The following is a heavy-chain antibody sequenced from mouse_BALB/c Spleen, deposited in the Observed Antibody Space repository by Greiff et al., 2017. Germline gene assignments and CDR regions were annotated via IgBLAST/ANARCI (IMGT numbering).Heavy chain of an antibody. CDR3: ARSVDSSGPLFDY. D-gene: IGHD3-2*01. CDR1: GFTFSSFG. J-gene: IGHJ2*01. Sequence: EVKLMESGGGLVQPGGSRKLSCAASGFTFSSFGMHWVRQAPEKGLEWVAYISSGSSTIYYADTVKGRFTISGDNPKNTLFLQMTSLRSEDTAMYYCARSVDSSGPLFDYWGQGTTLTVSS. V-gene: IGHV5-17*02. CDR2: ISSGSSTI.